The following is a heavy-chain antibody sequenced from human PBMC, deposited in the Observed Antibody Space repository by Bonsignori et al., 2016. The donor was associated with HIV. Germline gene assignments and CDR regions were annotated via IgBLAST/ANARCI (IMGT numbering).Heavy chain of an antibody. CDR2: ISGSGSST. CDR1: GFTFSKYA. Sequence: EVQVLESGGGLVQPGGSLRLSCAASGFTFSKYAMTWVRQAPGKGLEWVSGISGSGSSTYYGDSVKGRFTISRDNSKNTLYVQMSSLRAEDTALYYCAKSPGAERGYYFDYWGRGTWSPSPQ. J-gene: IGHJ4*02. V-gene: IGHV3-23*01. D-gene: IGHD1-14*01. CDR3: AKSPGAERGYYFDY.